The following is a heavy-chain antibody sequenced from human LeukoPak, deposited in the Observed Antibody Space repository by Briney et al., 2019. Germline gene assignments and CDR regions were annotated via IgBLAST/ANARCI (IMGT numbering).Heavy chain of an antibody. CDR3: ATVSPHRAPTYYFDY. V-gene: IGHV1-2*02. CDR2: ISYNSGGT. CDR1: KYTFTGYY. Sequence: EASVKVSCKASKYTFTGYYIHWVRQAPGRGLEWMGWISYNSGGTNYAQKFQGRVTMTRDTSISPAYMELRGLRSDDTAVYYCATVSPHRAPTYYFDYWGQGTLVTVSS. J-gene: IGHJ4*02.